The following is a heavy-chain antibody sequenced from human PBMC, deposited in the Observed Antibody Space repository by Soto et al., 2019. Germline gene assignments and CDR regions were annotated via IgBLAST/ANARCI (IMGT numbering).Heavy chain of an antibody. CDR1: GFTFSSYD. CDR2: IGTAGDT. D-gene: IGHD4-17*01. CDR3: ARGRYGDYAFDP. J-gene: IGHJ5*02. V-gene: IGHV3-13*01. Sequence: EVQLVESGGGLVQPGGSLRLSCAASGFTFSSYDMHWVRQATGKGLEWVSAIGTAGDTYYPGSVKGRFTISRENAKNSLYLHMNSLRAGDTAVYYCARGRYGDYAFDPWGQGTLVTVSS.